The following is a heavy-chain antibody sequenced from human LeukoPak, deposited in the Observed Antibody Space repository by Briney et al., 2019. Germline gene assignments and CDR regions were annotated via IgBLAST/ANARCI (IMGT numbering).Heavy chain of an antibody. CDR1: VGSISSGDYY. D-gene: IGHD3-22*01. V-gene: IGHV4-30-4*01. J-gene: IGHJ4*02. CDR2: IYYSGST. Sequence: SETLSLTCTVSVGSISSGDYYGSWIRQPPGKGLEWIGYIYYSGSTCYNPGLKSRVTRSVDTSKHQFCLKLSSVTAADTAVYYCARERGYYDSSGYYYWGQGTLVTVSS. CDR3: ARERGYYDSSGYYY.